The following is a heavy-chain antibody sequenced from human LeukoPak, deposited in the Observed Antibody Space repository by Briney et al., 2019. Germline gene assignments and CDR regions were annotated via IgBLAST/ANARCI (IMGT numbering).Heavy chain of an antibody. Sequence: PGGSLRLSCAGYGFNFRAYTMYWVRQAPGKGLEWVSGIYGSGEGQTFYADSVRGRFTISRDDSRNLVFLQMDSLRVEDTALYYCAKDVKSDGVWDVDHWGQGTLVTVSS. CDR1: GFNFRAYT. V-gene: IGHV3-23*01. CDR3: AKDVKSDGVWDVDH. CDR2: IYGSGEGQT. J-gene: IGHJ4*02. D-gene: IGHD1-26*01.